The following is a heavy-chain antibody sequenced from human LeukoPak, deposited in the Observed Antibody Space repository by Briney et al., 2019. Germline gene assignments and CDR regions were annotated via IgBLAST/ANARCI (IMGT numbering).Heavy chain of an antibody. CDR3: ARGSLWSRGYYYGMGV. CDR2: IKQDGSEK. Sequence: GGSLRLSCAASGFTFSSYWMSWVRQAPGKGLEWVANIKQDGSEKYYVDSVKGRFTISRDNAKNSLYLQMNSLRAEDTAVYYCARGSLWSRGYYYGMGVWGKGTTVTVSS. V-gene: IGHV3-7*03. D-gene: IGHD3-10*01. J-gene: IGHJ6*04. CDR1: GFTFSSYW.